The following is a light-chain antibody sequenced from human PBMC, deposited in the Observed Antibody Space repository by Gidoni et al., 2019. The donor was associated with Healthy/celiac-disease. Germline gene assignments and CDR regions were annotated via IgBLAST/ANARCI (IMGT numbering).Light chain of an antibody. Sequence: DIVMTQSPDSLAVSLGERATINCKSSQSVLYSSNNKNYLAWYQQKPGQPPKLLIYWASTRESGVPDRFSGSGSGTDFTLTISSLQAEDVAVYYCQQYYSTPLTXGPGTKVDIK. CDR1: QSVLYSSNNKNY. CDR3: QQYYSTPLT. V-gene: IGKV4-1*01. CDR2: WAS. J-gene: IGKJ3*01.